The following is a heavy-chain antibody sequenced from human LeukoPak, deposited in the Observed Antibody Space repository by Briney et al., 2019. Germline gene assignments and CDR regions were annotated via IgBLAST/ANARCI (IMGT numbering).Heavy chain of an antibody. CDR2: ISAYNGNT. D-gene: IGHD3-22*01. V-gene: IGHV1-18*01. Sequence: ASVKVSCTASGYTFTSYGISWVRQAPGQGLEWMGWISAYNGNTNYAQKPQGRVTMTTDTSTSTAYMELRSLRSDDTAVYYRARDLPYYYDSSGYSKSFDYWGQGTLVTVSS. J-gene: IGHJ4*02. CDR1: GYTFTSYG. CDR3: ARDLPYYYDSSGYSKSFDY.